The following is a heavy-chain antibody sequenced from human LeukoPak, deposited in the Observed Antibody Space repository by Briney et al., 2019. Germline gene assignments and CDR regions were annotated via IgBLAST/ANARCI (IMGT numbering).Heavy chain of an antibody. D-gene: IGHD2-2*01. CDR3: ARAGTCSSTSCDGGIEY. Sequence: GGSLRLSCAASGFAFSSYNMKWARQAPGKGLEWVSFISTTSTYIYYADSVKGRFTVSRDNSKNILYLQMDSLRVEDTAVYYCARAGTCSSTSCDGGIEYWGQGTLVTVSS. V-gene: IGHV3-21*06. CDR2: ISTTSTYI. CDR1: GFAFSSYN. J-gene: IGHJ4*02.